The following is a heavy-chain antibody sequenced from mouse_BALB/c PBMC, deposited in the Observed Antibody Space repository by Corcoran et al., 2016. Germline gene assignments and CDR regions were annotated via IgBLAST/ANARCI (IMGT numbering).Heavy chain of an antibody. Sequence: QIQLVQSGTELKKPGETVKISCKASGYTFTNYGMNWVKQAPGKGLKWMGWINTYTGEPTYADDFKGRFAFSLETSASTAYLQINNLKNEDTATYFCARYYGSSYWYFDVWGAGTTVTVSS. CDR3: ARYYGSSYWYFDV. V-gene: IGHV9-3-1*01. CDR2: INTYTGEP. J-gene: IGHJ1*01. D-gene: IGHD1-1*01. CDR1: GYTFTNYG.